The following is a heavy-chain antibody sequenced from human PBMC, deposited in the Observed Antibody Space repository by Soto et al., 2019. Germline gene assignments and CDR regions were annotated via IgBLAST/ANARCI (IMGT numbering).Heavy chain of an antibody. J-gene: IGHJ3*02. V-gene: IGHV3-33*01. CDR1: GFTFSSYG. CDR2: IWYDGSNK. CDR3: ARDYVEMAPVGAFDI. D-gene: IGHD3-16*01. Sequence: PGGSLRLSCAASGFTFSSYGMRWVRQAPGKGLEWVAVIWYDGSNKYYADSVKGRFTISRDNSKNTLYLQMNSLRAEDTAVYYCARDYVEMAPVGAFDIWGQGTMVTVSS.